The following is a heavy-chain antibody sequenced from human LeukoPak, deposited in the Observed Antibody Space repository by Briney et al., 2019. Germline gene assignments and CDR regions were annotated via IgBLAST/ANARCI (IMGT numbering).Heavy chain of an antibody. Sequence: RASVKVSCKASGYTFTSYGISWVRQAPGQGPEWMGWISAYNGYTNYAQKLQGRVTMTTETSTSTAYMERRSLGSDDTVVYYWARQTGTLRNWFDPWGQGTLVTVSS. CDR1: GYTFTSYG. D-gene: IGHD1-14*01. J-gene: IGHJ5*02. V-gene: IGHV1-18*01. CDR2: ISAYNGYT. CDR3: ARQTGTLRNWFDP.